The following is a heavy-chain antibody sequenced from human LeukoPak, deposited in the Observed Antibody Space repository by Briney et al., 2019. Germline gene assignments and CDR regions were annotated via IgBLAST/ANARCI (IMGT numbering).Heavy chain of an antibody. V-gene: IGHV1-18*01. CDR3: ARDGPYYYDSSGYYRVPADY. CDR2: ISAYNGNT. D-gene: IGHD3-22*01. Sequence: ASVKVSCKASGYTFTSYGISWVRQAPGQGLEWMGWISAYNGNTNYAQKLQGRVTMTTDTSTSTAYMELRSLRSGDTAVYYCARDGPYYYDSSGYYRVPADYWGQGTLVTVSS. J-gene: IGHJ4*02. CDR1: GYTFTSYG.